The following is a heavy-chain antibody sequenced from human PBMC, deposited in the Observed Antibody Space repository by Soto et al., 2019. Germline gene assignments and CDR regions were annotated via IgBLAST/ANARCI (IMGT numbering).Heavy chain of an antibody. Sequence: PGESLKISCKGSGYSFTSYWIGWVRQMPGKGLEWMGIIYPGDSDTRYSPSFQGQVTISADKSIGTAYLQWSSLKASDTAMYYCARLYYDFWSGYYTPRIVRLFDYWGQGTLVTVSS. CDR3: ARLYYDFWSGYYTPRIVRLFDY. J-gene: IGHJ4*02. D-gene: IGHD3-3*01. V-gene: IGHV5-51*01. CDR2: IYPGDSDT. CDR1: GYSFTSYW.